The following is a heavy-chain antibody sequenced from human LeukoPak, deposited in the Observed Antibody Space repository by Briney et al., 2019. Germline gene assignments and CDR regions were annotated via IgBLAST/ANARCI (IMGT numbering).Heavy chain of an antibody. Sequence: PGGSLRLSWAASGFTFSSYAMHWVRQAPGKGLEWVAVISCDGSNKYYADSVKGRFTISRDNSKNTLYLQMNSLRAEDTAVYYCARAPYYYDSNFDYWGQGTLVTVSS. V-gene: IGHV3-30*04. J-gene: IGHJ4*02. CDR1: GFTFSSYA. CDR2: ISCDGSNK. CDR3: ARAPYYYDSNFDY. D-gene: IGHD3-22*01.